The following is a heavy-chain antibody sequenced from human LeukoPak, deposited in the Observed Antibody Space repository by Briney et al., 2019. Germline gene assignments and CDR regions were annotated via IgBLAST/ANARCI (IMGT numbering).Heavy chain of an antibody. V-gene: IGHV4-59*01. J-gene: IGHJ5*02. CDR2: IYYSGST. D-gene: IGHD1-7*01. Sequence: PSETLSLTCTVSGGPISSYYWTWIRQPPGKGLDWIGYIYYSGSTNYNPSLKSRVTISVDTSKNQFSLKLSSVTAADTAVYYCARGSWNYVWFDPWGQGTLVTVSS. CDR1: GGPISSYY. CDR3: ARGSWNYVWFDP.